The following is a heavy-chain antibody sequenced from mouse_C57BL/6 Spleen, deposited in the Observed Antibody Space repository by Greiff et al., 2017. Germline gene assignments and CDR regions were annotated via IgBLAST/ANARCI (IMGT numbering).Heavy chain of an antibody. V-gene: IGHV5-17*01. CDR2: ISSGSSTI. CDR3: ARGGKPPMDY. Sequence: EVKLVESGGGLVKPGGSLKLSCAASGFTFSDYGMHWVRQAPEKGLEWVAYISSGSSTIYYADTVKGRFTISRDNAKNTLFLQMTSLRSEDTAMYYCARGGKPPMDYWGQGTSVTVSS. D-gene: IGHD2-1*01. CDR1: GFTFSDYG. J-gene: IGHJ4*01.